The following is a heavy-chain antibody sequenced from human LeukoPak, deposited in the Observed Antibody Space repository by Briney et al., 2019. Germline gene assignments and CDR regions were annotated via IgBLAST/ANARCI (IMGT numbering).Heavy chain of an antibody. CDR1: GYRFLNHW. CDR3: ARRSDISASPNWFDP. D-gene: IGHD3-9*01. J-gene: IGHJ5*02. V-gene: IGHV5-51*01. CDR2: IHSDDSDT. Sequence: GESLKISCKASGYRFLNHWIGWVRQMPGKGLEWMGIIHSDDSDTRYSPSFRGHVTMSVDKSATTAYLQWDTLKASDTAIYYCARRSDISASPNWFDPWGQGTLVIVSP.